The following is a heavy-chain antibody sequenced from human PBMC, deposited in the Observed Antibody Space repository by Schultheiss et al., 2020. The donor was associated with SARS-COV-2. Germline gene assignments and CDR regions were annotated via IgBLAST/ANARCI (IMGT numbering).Heavy chain of an antibody. J-gene: IGHJ4*02. CDR2: IYYSGST. D-gene: IGHD3-3*01. V-gene: IGHV4-59*12. Sequence: SETLSLTCTVSGGSISSYYWSWIRQPPGKGLEWIGYIYYSGSTYYNPSLKSRVTISVDKSKNQFSLKLSSVTAADTAVYYCARATYYDFWSGYPRTYYFDYWGQGTLVTVSS. CDR1: GGSISSYY. CDR3: ARATYYDFWSGYPRTYYFDY.